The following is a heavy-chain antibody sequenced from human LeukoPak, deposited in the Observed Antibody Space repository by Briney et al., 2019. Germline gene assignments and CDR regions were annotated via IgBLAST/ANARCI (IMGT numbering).Heavy chain of an antibody. CDR1: GGTFSSYA. Sequence: SVKVSCKASGGTFSSYAISWVRQAPGQGLEWMGRIIPILGIANYAQKFQGRVTITADKSTSTAYMELSSLRSEDTAVYYCASYRSGTKVLRFDPWGQGTLVTVSS. V-gene: IGHV1-69*04. J-gene: IGHJ5*02. CDR3: ASYRSGTKVLRFDP. D-gene: IGHD3-10*01. CDR2: IIPILGIA.